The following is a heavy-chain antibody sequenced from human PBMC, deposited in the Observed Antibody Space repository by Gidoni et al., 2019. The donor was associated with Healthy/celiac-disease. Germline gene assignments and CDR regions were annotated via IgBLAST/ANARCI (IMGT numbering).Heavy chain of an antibody. CDR3: ARTEVGIAAAGDDYFDY. V-gene: IGHV4-31*03. J-gene: IGHJ4*02. CDR1: GGSISSGGYY. D-gene: IGHD6-13*01. Sequence: QVQLQESGPGLVQPSQTLSLTCTVSGGSISSGGYYWSWIRQHPGKGLEWIGYIYYSGSTYYTPSLKSRVTISVDTSKNQFSLKLSSVTAADTAVYYCARTEVGIAAAGDDYFDYWGQGTLVTVSS. CDR2: IYYSGST.